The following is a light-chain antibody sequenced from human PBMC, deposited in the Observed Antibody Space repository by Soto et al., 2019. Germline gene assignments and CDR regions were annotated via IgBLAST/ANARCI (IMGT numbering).Light chain of an antibody. CDR3: QQYGSSPRT. CDR2: GAS. Sequence: DIVLTQSPGTLSLSPGERATLSCRASQSVDSSYLAWYHQRPGQAPRLLIYGASTRATGIPARFSGSGSGTDFTLTISRLEPEDFAVYYCQQYGSSPRTFGQGTKVDI. J-gene: IGKJ1*01. CDR1: QSVDSSY. V-gene: IGKV3-20*01.